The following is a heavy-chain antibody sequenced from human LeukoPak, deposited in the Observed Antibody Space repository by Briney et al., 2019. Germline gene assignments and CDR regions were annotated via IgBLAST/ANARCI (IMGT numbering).Heavy chain of an antibody. CDR2: IYYSGST. D-gene: IGHD5-18*01. V-gene: IGHV4-59*01. CDR1: GGSISRYY. CDR3: ARARGYSYGYAPAPLDY. J-gene: IGHJ4*02. Sequence: PSETLSLTCTVSGGSISRYYWSWIRQPPGKGLEWIGYIYYSGSTNYNPSLKSRVTISVDTSKNQFSLKLSSVTAADTAVYYCARARGYSYGYAPAPLDYWGQGTLVTVSS.